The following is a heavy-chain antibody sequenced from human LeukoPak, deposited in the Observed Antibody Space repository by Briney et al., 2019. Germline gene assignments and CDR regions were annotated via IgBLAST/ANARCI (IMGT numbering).Heavy chain of an antibody. CDR1: GGSISSYY. V-gene: IGHV4-59*01. CDR2: IYHSGNT. Sequence: SETLSLTCTVSGGSISSYYWSWIRQPPGKGLEWIGYIYHSGNTNYDPSLKSRVTISVDTSKNQFSLKLSSVTAADTAVYYCARDPYGDHGLDYWGQGTLVTVSS. CDR3: ARDPYGDHGLDY. J-gene: IGHJ4*02. D-gene: IGHD4-17*01.